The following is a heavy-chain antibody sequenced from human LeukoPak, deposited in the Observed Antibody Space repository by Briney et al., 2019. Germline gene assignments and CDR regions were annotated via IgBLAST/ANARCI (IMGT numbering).Heavy chain of an antibody. CDR2: INPNTGGA. Sequence: ASVKISCKASGYTFTGYYMHWVRQAPGQGLEWVGWINPNTGGAHSAQKFQVRVTMTRDTSINTAYMELSRLTSDDTAVYYCARDTGPSYDSSTYYFDYWGQGTLVTVSS. J-gene: IGHJ4*02. CDR3: ARDTGPSYDSSTYYFDY. V-gene: IGHV1-2*02. CDR1: GYTFTGYY. D-gene: IGHD3-22*01.